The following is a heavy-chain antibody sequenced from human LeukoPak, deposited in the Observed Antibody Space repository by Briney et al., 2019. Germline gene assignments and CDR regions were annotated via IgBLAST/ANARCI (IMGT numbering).Heavy chain of an antibody. Sequence: GGSLRLSCEASGFIFSSYWMSWVRQAPGKGLEWVANIKKDGSEKYSVDSVKGRFTISRDNAKNSVYLQMNSLRAEDTAVYYCARDLISMVRGVIFDYWGQGTLVTASS. D-gene: IGHD3-10*01. V-gene: IGHV3-7*01. CDR2: IKKDGSEK. CDR3: ARDLISMVRGVIFDY. J-gene: IGHJ4*02. CDR1: GFIFSSYW.